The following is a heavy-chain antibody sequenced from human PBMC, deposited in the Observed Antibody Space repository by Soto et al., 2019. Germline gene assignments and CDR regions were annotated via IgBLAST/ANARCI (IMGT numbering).Heavy chain of an antibody. CDR3: VTLRGFPSCPGY. V-gene: IGHV4-30-4*01. Sequence: PSETLSLTCSVSGDSICSEGYYWAWIRQPPGQALECIGYIYNSGPTDYNPSFKSRLTISVDTSKNEFYLNMSSVTAADTAVYYCVTLRGFPSCPGYWGQGPLVTVSS. D-gene: IGHD2-15*01. J-gene: IGHJ4*02. CDR2: IYNSGPT. CDR1: GDSICSEGYY.